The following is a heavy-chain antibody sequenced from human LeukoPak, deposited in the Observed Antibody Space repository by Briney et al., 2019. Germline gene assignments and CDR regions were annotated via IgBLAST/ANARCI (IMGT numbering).Heavy chain of an antibody. CDR3: AREDTAMVLYYFDY. D-gene: IGHD5-18*01. V-gene: IGHV3-21*01. J-gene: IGHJ4*02. Sequence: GGSLRLSCAASGCTFSSYSMNWVRQAPGKGLEWVSSISSSSSYIYYADSVKGRFTISRDNAKNSLYLQMNSLRAEDTAVYYCAREDTAMVLYYFDYWGQGTLVTVSS. CDR2: ISSSSSYI. CDR1: GCTFSSYS.